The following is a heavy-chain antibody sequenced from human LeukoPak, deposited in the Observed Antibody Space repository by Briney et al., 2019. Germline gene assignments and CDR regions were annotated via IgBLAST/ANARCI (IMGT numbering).Heavy chain of an antibody. J-gene: IGHJ5*02. V-gene: IGHV3-30*02. CDR2: IRYDGSNK. CDR3: AKDRRGIGSQGRQTNWFDP. CDR1: GFTFSSYG. D-gene: IGHD6-13*01. Sequence: GGSLRLSCAASGFTFSSYGMHWVRQAPGKGLEWVAFIRYDGSNKYYADSVKGRFTISRDNSKNTLYLQMNSLRAEDTAVYYCAKDRRGIGSQGRQTNWFDPWGQGTLVTVSS.